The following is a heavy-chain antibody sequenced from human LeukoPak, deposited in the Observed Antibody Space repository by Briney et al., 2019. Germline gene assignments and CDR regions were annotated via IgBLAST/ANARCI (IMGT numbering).Heavy chain of an antibody. D-gene: IGHD4-11*01. CDR1: GFNFSKND. J-gene: IGHJ4*02. Sequence: GGSLRLSSVASGFNFSKNDMHWVRQTTERGLEWVSAIGVGGDTYYADPVKGRFTISRENGKNSVYLQMNSLRAGDTAVYFCAKAFDYNGLRGEGGSFDCWGQGALVTVSS. CDR3: AKAFDYNGLRGEGGSFDC. V-gene: IGHV3-13*01. CDR2: IGVGGDT.